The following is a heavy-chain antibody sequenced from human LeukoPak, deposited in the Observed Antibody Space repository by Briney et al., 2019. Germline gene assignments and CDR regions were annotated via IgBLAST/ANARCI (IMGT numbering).Heavy chain of an antibody. CDR3: AKVAGSSYYYYYMDV. D-gene: IGHD6-19*01. CDR1: GFTFNSYW. Sequence: GGSLRLSCEASGFTFNSYWMSWVRQAPGKGLEWVANIKEDGSEKFYVDSVKGRFSMPRDNARNSLYLQMNSLRAEDTAVYYCAKVAGSSYYYYYMDVWGKGTTVTVSS. V-gene: IGHV3-7*01. CDR2: IKEDGSEK. J-gene: IGHJ6*03.